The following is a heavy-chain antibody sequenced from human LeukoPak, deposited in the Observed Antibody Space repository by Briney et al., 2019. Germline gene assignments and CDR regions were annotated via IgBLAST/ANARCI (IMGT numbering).Heavy chain of an antibody. Sequence: PGGSLRLACAASGFTFTNYWMSWVRQAPGKGLAWVANINQYGNETYYLDSVKGRFTISRGNAKNSLYLQMTSLRAEDTAVYYCARDLPDFWGQGILVTVSS. D-gene: IGHD5/OR15-5a*01. J-gene: IGHJ4*02. V-gene: IGHV3-7*01. CDR3: ARDLPDF. CDR1: GFTFTNYW. CDR2: INQYGNET.